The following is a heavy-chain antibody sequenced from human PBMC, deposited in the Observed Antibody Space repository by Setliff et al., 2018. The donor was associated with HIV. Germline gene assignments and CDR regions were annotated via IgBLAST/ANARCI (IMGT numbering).Heavy chain of an antibody. J-gene: IGHJ4*02. CDR3: GNVGSWGGRGYFDS. CDR2: TNPSGST. V-gene: IGHV4-34*01. Sequence: SETLSLTCAVYGGSLSGSYLSWIRQTPGKGLEWIGETNPSGSTSYNPSLKSRVTISVDTSRIHFHVNLTSLTAADTAVYYCGNVGSWGGRGYFDSWGQGISVTVSS. CDR1: GGSLSGSY. D-gene: IGHD2-15*01.